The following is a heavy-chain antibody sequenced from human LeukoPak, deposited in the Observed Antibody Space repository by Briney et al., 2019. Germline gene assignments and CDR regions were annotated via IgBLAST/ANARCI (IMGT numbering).Heavy chain of an antibody. Sequence: LSLTCAVYGGSFSGYYWSWIRQPPGKGLEWVSSISSSGSTIYYADSVKGRFTISRDNAKNSLYLQMNSLRAEDTALYYCAREGYYYDSSDAFDIWGQGTMVTVSS. CDR3: AREGYYYDSSDAFDI. J-gene: IGHJ3*02. CDR2: ISSSGSTI. D-gene: IGHD3-22*01. V-gene: IGHV3-11*01. CDR1: GGSFSGYY.